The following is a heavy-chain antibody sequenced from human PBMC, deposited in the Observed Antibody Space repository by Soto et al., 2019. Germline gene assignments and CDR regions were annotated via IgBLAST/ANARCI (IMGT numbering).Heavy chain of an antibody. CDR3: ARAGGYDFGSDF. CDR2: ISAYNGNT. J-gene: IGHJ4*02. D-gene: IGHD5-12*01. CDR1: GYTFTNYG. Sequence: QVQLVQSGAEVKKPGASVKVSCRASGYTFTNYGISWVRQAPGQGLEWMGWISAYNGNTNYAQKFQGRVTMTTATSTSTDYMELRSLITDDTAVYGCARAGGYDFGSDFWGQGTLVTVSS. V-gene: IGHV1-18*01.